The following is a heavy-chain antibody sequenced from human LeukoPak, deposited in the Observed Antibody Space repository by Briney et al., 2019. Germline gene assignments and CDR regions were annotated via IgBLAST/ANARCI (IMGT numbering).Heavy chain of an antibody. V-gene: IGHV1-2*02. CDR2: INPKSGGT. CDR1: GYTFTGYY. D-gene: IGHD3-3*01. CDR3: ARGFSPWRYDFWSGTYYYFAY. Sequence: GASVKVSCKASGYTFTGYYLHWVRQAPGQGLEWMGWINPKSGGTNYAQKFQGRVTMTRDTSISTAYMELSRLRSDDTAVYYCARGFSPWRYDFWSGTYYYFAYWGQGTLVTVSS. J-gene: IGHJ4*02.